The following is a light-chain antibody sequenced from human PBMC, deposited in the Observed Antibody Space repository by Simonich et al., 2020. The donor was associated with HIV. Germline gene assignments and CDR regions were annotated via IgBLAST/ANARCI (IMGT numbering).Light chain of an antibody. CDR1: QNVRSN. CDR2: GAS. CDR3: QQYNKWPYT. V-gene: IGKV3-15*01. J-gene: IGKJ2*01. Sequence: EIVMTQSPVTLSVSPGERATLSCRASQNVRSNLAWYQQKPGQAPSLLIYGASTRATGIPASFSGSGAGTEFALTISSLQSEDFAVYYCQQYNKWPYTFGQGTKLEIK.